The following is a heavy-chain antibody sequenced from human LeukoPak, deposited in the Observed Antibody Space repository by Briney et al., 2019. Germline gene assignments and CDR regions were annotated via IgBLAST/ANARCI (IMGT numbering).Heavy chain of an antibody. CDR2: IIPIFGTA. V-gene: IGHV1-69*05. CDR3: ARGYYDFWSGYSSGGI. Sequence: SVKVSCKASGGTFSCYAISWVRQAPGQGLEWMGGIIPIFGTANYAQKFQGRVTITTDESTSTAYMELSSLRSEDTAVYYRARGYYDFWSGYSSGGIWGQGTLVTVSS. CDR1: GGTFSCYA. D-gene: IGHD3-3*01. J-gene: IGHJ4*02.